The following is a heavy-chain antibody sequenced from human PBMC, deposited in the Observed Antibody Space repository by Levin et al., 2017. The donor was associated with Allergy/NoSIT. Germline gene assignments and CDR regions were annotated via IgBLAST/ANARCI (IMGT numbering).Heavy chain of an antibody. V-gene: IGHV4-59*01. D-gene: IGHD6-13*01. Sequence: ASETLSLTCTVSGGSISSYYWSWIRQPPGKGLEWIGYIYYSGSTNYNPSLKSRVTISVDTSKNQFSLKLSSVTAADTAVYYCARTGYSSNFEYFQHWGRGTLVTVSS. CDR3: ARTGYSSNFEYFQH. CDR2: IYYSGST. CDR1: GGSISSYY. J-gene: IGHJ1*01.